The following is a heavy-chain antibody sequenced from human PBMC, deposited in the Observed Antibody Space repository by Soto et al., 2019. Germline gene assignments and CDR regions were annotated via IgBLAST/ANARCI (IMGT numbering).Heavy chain of an antibody. V-gene: IGHV4-59*04. CDR2: IYHSGST. Sequence: SETLSLTCTVSGGSISSYYWSWIRQPPGKGLEWIGYIYHSGSTYYNPSLKSRVTISVDTSKNQFSLKLSSVTAADTAVYYCARHAGYCSGGSCYDWFDPWGQGTLVTVSS. J-gene: IGHJ5*02. CDR3: ARHAGYCSGGSCYDWFDP. D-gene: IGHD2-15*01. CDR1: GGSISSYY.